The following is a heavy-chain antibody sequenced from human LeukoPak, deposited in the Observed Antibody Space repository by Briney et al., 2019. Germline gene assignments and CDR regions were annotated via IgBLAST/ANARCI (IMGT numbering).Heavy chain of an antibody. CDR1: GYTFTSCG. CDR2: ISAYNGNT. Sequence: ASVKVSCKASGYTFTSCGISWVRQAPGPGLEWMGWISAYNGNTNYAQKLQGRVTMTTDTSTSTAYMELRSLRSDDTAVYYCARLGDGYNYESWVDYWGQGTLVTVSS. V-gene: IGHV1-18*01. CDR3: ARLGDGYNYESWVDY. D-gene: IGHD5-24*01. J-gene: IGHJ4*02.